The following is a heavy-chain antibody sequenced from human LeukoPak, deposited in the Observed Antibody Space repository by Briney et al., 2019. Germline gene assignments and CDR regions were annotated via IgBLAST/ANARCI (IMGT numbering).Heavy chain of an antibody. J-gene: IGHJ6*03. D-gene: IGHD5-18*01. Sequence: SETLSLTCAVYGGSFSGYYWSWIRQPPGKGLEWIGEINHSGSTNYNPSLKSRVTISVDTSKNQFSLKLSSVTAADTAVYYCARTGGYSYGYLGSPYTDVWGKGTTVTISS. V-gene: IGHV4-34*01. CDR2: INHSGST. CDR1: GGSFSGYY. CDR3: ARTGGYSYGYLGSPYTDV.